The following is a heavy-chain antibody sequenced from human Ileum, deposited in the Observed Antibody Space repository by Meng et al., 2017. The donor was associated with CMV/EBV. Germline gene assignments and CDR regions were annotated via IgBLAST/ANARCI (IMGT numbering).Heavy chain of an antibody. V-gene: IGHV4-4*07. CDR2: LRTSGTT. J-gene: IGHJ4*02. D-gene: IGHD3-10*01. CDR3: GRAGARGVPVDM. Sequence: QMQLHESVPGLVKPSETLSLTCIVSGDSISGYHWTWIRKPAGKGLEWIGRLRTSGTTDHNPSLKSRVTLSIDTSKNQFSLKLNSVTAADTAVYYCGRAGARGVPVDMWGQGTLVTVSS. CDR1: GDSISGYH.